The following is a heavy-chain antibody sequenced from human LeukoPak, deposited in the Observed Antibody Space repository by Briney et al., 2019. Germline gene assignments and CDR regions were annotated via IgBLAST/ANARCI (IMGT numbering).Heavy chain of an antibody. CDR3: ARDIYDSSGYYDNGAFDI. D-gene: IGHD3-22*01. V-gene: IGHV1-2*02. CDR2: INPNSGGT. Sequence: ASVKVSCKASGYTFTGYYMHWVRQAPGQGLEWMGWINPNSGGTNYAQKFQGRVTMTRDTSISTAYMELSRLRSDDTAVYYCARDIYDSSGYYDNGAFDIWGQGTMVTVSS. J-gene: IGHJ3*02. CDR1: GYTFTGYY.